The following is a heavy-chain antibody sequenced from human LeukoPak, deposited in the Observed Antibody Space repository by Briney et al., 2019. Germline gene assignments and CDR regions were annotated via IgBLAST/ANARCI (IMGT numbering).Heavy chain of an antibody. D-gene: IGHD4/OR15-4a*01. CDR3: ARNRPAGYDYDYGFELQH. CDR1: GVSFSNYG. V-gene: IGHV3-23*01. J-gene: IGHJ1*01. CDR2: ISRSGDTT. Sequence: GGSLRLSCAASGVSFSNYGMNWVRQAPGEGLEWVSGISRSGDTTYYAASVKGRFTISRDNSENTLFLQMDSLRADDTAVYFCARNRPAGYDYDYGFELQHWGQGTLVTVSS.